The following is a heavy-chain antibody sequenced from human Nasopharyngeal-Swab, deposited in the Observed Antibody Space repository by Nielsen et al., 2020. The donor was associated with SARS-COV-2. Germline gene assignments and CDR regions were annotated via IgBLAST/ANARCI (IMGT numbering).Heavy chain of an antibody. Sequence: ASVKVSCKASGYTFTGYYMHWVRQAPGQGLEWMGRINPNSGGTNYAQKFQGRVTMTRDTSISTAYMELSSLRSEDTAVYYCARGLYFDWLFSFDIWGQGTMVTVSS. CDR2: INPNSGGT. V-gene: IGHV1-2*06. CDR1: GYTFTGYY. J-gene: IGHJ3*02. D-gene: IGHD3-9*01. CDR3: ARGLYFDWLFSFDI.